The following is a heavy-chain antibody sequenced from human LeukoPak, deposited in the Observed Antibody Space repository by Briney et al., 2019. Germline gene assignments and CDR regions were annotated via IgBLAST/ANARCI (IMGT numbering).Heavy chain of an antibody. CDR3: AREQFSHTSNYFDN. V-gene: IGHV3-43*02. D-gene: IGHD5-24*01. J-gene: IGHJ4*02. CDR1: GFMFDDYA. Sequence: GGSLRLSCAASGFMFDDYAMHWVRQVPGRGLEWVSLISGDGVSSYYADSVRGRFTISRDNNNNSLSLQMHSLTAEDTAFYYCAREQFSHTSNYFDNWGQGILVTVSS. CDR2: ISGDGVSS.